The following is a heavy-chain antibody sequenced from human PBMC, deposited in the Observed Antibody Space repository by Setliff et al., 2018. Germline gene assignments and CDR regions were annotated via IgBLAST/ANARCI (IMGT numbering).Heavy chain of an antibody. J-gene: IGHJ4*02. CDR3: ARAGYYGSGTYTL. D-gene: IGHD3-10*01. V-gene: IGHV4-61*09. CDR2: IYGTGST. CDR1: GGSIRSGTYY. Sequence: SETLSLTCNVSGGSIRSGTYYWSWIRQPAERGLEWIGYIYGTGSTSYNPSLKSRVTISVDTSKNQFSLKLSSVTAADTAVYYCARAGYYGSGTYTLWGQGTLVTVSS.